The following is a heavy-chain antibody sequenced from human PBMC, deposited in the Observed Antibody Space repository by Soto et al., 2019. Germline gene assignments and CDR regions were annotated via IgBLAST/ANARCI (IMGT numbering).Heavy chain of an antibody. CDR1: GFTLSDYY. Sequence: QVQLVESGRGLVKPGGSLRLSCAASGFTLSDYYMNWIRQAPGKGLEWVSYISSSSTYTNYADSVKGRFTISRDNAKNSLYLQMNSLRAEDTAVYYCARETYGSGTYLSEPSIDYWGQGTLVTVSS. J-gene: IGHJ4*02. V-gene: IGHV3-11*05. D-gene: IGHD3-10*01. CDR2: ISSSSTYT. CDR3: ARETYGSGTYLSEPSIDY.